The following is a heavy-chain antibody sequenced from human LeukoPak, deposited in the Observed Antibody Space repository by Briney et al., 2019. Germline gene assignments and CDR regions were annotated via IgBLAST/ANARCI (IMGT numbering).Heavy chain of an antibody. CDR1: GFTFSSYA. CDR2: ISGSGGST. D-gene: IGHD2/OR15-2a*01. Sequence: GAPLRLSCAASGFTFSSYAMSWVRQAPGKGLEWVSAISGSGGSTYYADSVKGRFTISRDNSKNTLYLQMNSLRAEDTAVYYCAKEGIYFPRARADYWGQGTLVTVSS. CDR3: AKEGIYFPRARADY. J-gene: IGHJ4*02. V-gene: IGHV3-23*01.